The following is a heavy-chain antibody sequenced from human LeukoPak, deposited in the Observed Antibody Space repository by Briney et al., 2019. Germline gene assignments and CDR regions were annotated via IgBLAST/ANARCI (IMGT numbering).Heavy chain of an antibody. Sequence: GASVKVSCKASGGSFSSHAVGWVRQAPGQGLGWLGWTIPLFGTTRYAQKFQGRVTITTDESTRTAYMDLSSLTSEDTAVYYCARGSWDDVGYYYYYYMDVWGKGSTVTVSS. J-gene: IGHJ6*03. CDR3: ARGSWDDVGYYYYYYMDV. D-gene: IGHD1-1*01. CDR1: GGSFSSHA. V-gene: IGHV1-69*05. CDR2: TIPLFGTT.